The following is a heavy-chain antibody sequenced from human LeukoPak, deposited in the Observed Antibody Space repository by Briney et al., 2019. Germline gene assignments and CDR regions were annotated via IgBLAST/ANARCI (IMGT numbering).Heavy chain of an antibody. V-gene: IGHV3-23*01. CDR1: GFTFSSDV. D-gene: IGHD3-10*01. J-gene: IGHJ6*02. CDR3: AKDMGPRRNGMDV. CDR2: IHGGGVST. Sequence: GGSLRLSCAASGFTFSSDVMGWVRQAPGKGLEWVSAIHGGGVSTYYADSVKGRFTISRDNSKNTLYLQMNSLRAEDTAVYYCAKDMGPRRNGMDVWGQGTTVTVSS.